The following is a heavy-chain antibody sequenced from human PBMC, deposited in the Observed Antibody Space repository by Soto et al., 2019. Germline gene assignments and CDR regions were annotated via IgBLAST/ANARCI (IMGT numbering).Heavy chain of an antibody. Sequence: EVQLVESGGGLVKPGGSLGLSFAPFGSPFINAGMAWVCQAPGKGLEWVGGIKSKTDDGATDYAAPVKGRFTISRDDSKHTLYLQTNSLKTEDTGVYYYTTDLDYDILTGLDFWGQGTLVTVSS. V-gene: IGHV3-15*01. CDR2: IKSKTDDGAT. J-gene: IGHJ4*02. D-gene: IGHD3-9*01. CDR1: GSPFINAG. CDR3: TTDLDYDILTGLDF.